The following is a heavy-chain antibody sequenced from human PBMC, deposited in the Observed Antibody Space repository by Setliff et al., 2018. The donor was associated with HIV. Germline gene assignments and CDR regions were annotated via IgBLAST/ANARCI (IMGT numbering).Heavy chain of an antibody. J-gene: IGHJ4*02. Sequence: PSETLSLTCAVYGGSLSGYYWSWIRQPPGKGLEWIGEINQSGSTNYNPSLKSRVTISVDTSKNQFSLMLSSVTAADTAVYYCARGLDYGSGSYYVDYWGQGTLVTVSS. CDR2: INQSGST. CDR3: ARGLDYGSGSYYVDY. V-gene: IGHV4-34*01. D-gene: IGHD3-10*01. CDR1: GGSLSGYY.